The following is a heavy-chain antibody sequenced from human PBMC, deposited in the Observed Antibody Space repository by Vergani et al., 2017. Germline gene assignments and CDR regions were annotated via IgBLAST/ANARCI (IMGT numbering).Heavy chain of an antibody. D-gene: IGHD3-10*01. V-gene: IGHV5-51*01. J-gene: IGHJ6*02. CDR3: ASVYYGSGSTLHYYYYGMDV. CDR2: IYPGDSDT. CDR1: GYSFTSYW. Sequence: EVQLVQSGAEVKKPGESLKISCKGSGYSFTSYWIGWVRQMPGKGLEWMGIIYPGDSDTRYSTSFQGQVTISADKSISTAYLQWSSLKASDTAMYYCASVYYGSGSTLHYYYYGMDVWGQGTTVTVSS.